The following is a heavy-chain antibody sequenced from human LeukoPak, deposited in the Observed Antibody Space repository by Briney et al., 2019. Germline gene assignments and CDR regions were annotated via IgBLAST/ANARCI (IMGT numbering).Heavy chain of an antibody. CDR1: KFTFSHYG. CDR3: VKEYHSRGFGAYFDY. D-gene: IGHD3-3*01. J-gene: IGHJ4*02. CDR2: ISSDGSIK. Sequence: GGSLRLSCTASKFTFSHYGMQWVRQAPGKGLEWVAVISSDGSIKVYADSVKGRFTLSRDNSINTVDLQMNSPRAEDAAVYYCVKEYHSRGFGAYFDYWGQGTLLTVSS. V-gene: IGHV3-30*18.